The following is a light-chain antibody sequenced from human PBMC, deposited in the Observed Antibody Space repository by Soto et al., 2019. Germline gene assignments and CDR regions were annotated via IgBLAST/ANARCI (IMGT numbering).Light chain of an antibody. CDR2: EVS. CDR3: SSFTGRTTWV. J-gene: IGLJ3*02. CDR1: SSDVGGYNY. V-gene: IGLV2-14*01. Sequence: QSVLTQPASVSGSPGQSITMFCTGTSSDVGGYNYVSWYQQHPGKAPKLIIYEVSNRPSGISKRFSGSKSANTASLTISGLQAEDEAEYYCSSFTGRTTWVFGGGTKVTVL.